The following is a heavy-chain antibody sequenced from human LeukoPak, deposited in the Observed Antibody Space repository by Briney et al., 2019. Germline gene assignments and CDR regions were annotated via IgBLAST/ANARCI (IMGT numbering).Heavy chain of an antibody. D-gene: IGHD1-26*01. Sequence: ASVKVSCKASGYTFTDYYMHWVRQAPGQGLEWMGWINPNSGGTNYAQKFQGRVTMTRDTSISTAYMELSRLRSDDTAVYYCARSKALYSGSYYESYAFDIWGQGTMVTVSS. CDR2: INPNSGGT. V-gene: IGHV1-2*02. CDR1: GYTFTDYY. CDR3: ARSKALYSGSYYESYAFDI. J-gene: IGHJ3*02.